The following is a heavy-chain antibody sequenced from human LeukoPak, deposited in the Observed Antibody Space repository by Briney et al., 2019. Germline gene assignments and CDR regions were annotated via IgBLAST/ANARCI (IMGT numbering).Heavy chain of an antibody. Sequence: PSETLSLTCTVSGYSISSGYYWGWIRQPPGKGLEWIGSTYHSGSTNYNPSLKSRVTISVDTSKNQFSLNLSSVTAADTAMYYCARGLENWNVYIFDYWAREPWSPSPQ. D-gene: IGHD1-1*01. J-gene: IGHJ4*02. CDR2: TYHSGST. CDR1: GYSISSGYY. V-gene: IGHV4-38-2*02. CDR3: ARGLENWNVYIFDY.